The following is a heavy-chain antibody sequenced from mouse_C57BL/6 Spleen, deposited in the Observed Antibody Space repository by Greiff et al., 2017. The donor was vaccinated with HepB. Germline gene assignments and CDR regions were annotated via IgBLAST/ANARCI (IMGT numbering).Heavy chain of an antibody. CDR2: ISYDGSN. CDR1: GYSITSGYY. Sequence: DVQLQESGPGLVKPSQSLSLTCSVTGYSITSGYYWNWIRQFPGNKLEWMGYISYDGSNNYNPSLKNRISITRDTSKNQFFLKLNSVTTEDTATYYCARENCNYSDYWGQGTTLTVSS. V-gene: IGHV3-6*01. J-gene: IGHJ2*01. CDR3: ARENCNYSDY.